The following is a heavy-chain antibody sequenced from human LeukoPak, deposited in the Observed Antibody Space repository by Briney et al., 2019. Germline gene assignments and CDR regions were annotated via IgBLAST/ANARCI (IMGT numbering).Heavy chain of an antibody. V-gene: IGHV3-72*01. Sequence: GGSLRLSCSVSGFTFNDYFMDWVCQAPGKGLEWVGRSRNKANSYTTEYAASVKGRFTVSRDDSKSSLYLQMNSLKTEDTAVYYCARSYPSSGFDYWGQGTLVTVSS. CDR1: GFTFNDYF. J-gene: IGHJ4*02. CDR3: ARSYPSSGFDY. CDR2: SRNKANSYTT. D-gene: IGHD3-16*02.